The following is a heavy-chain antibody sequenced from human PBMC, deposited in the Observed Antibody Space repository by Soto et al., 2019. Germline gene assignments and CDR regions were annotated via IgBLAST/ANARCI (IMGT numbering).Heavy chain of an antibody. CDR1: GFTFTRSA. D-gene: IGHD3-22*01. V-gene: IGHV1-58*01. CDR2: IVVGSGNT. Sequence: SVKVSCKASGFTFTRSAVQWVRQARGQRLEWIGWIVVGSGNTNYAQKFQERVTITRDMSTSTAYMELSSLRSEDTAVYYCAADTYYYDSSGYLDFDYWGQGTLVTVSS. J-gene: IGHJ4*02. CDR3: AADTYYYDSSGYLDFDY.